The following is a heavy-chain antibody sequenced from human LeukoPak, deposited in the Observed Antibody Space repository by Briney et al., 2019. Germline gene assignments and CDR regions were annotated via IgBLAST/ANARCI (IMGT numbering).Heavy chain of an antibody. V-gene: IGHV4-34*01. D-gene: IGHD6-13*01. Sequence: SETLSLTCAVNGGSFSCYYWNWIRRPPGKGLEWIGDITHTGSTNDNPSLAGRVTVSVDTSKNQFSLSLASVTAADTALYCCARGSPAADDAFDIWGQGTLVTVSS. CDR1: GGSFSCYY. J-gene: IGHJ3*02. CDR2: ITHTGST. CDR3: ARGSPAADDAFDI.